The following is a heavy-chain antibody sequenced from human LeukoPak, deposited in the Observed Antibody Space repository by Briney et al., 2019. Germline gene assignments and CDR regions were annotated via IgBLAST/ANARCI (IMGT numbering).Heavy chain of an antibody. CDR3: GRDHLLFRQPPNWFDP. CDR1: GYTFSDYY. CDR2: INPHSGGT. J-gene: IGHJ5*02. D-gene: IGHD1-14*01. Sequence: ASVKVSCKASGYTFSDYYMHWVRQAPGQGLEWMGWINPHSGGTKYAQNSHDRITMTSDTSIITAYMEVSRLRSDDTAVYYCGRDHLLFRQPPNWFDPWGQGTLVTVSS. V-gene: IGHV1-2*02.